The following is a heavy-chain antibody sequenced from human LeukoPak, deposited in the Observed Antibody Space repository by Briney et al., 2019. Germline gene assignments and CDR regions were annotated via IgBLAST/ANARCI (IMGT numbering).Heavy chain of an antibody. CDR2: IKSKTDGGTT. D-gene: IGHD2-8*01. CDR1: GFTFSNAW. CDR3: TTDRGYCTNGVCYIYYFDY. Sequence: GGSLRLSCAASGFTFSNAWMSWVRQAPGKGLEWVGRIKSKTDGGTTDYAAPVKGRFTISRDDSKNTLYLQMNSLKTEDTAVYYCTTDRGYCTNGVCYIYYFDYWGQGTLVTVSS. J-gene: IGHJ4*02. V-gene: IGHV3-15*01.